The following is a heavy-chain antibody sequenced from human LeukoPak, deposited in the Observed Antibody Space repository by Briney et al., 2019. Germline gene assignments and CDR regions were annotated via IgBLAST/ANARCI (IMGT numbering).Heavy chain of an antibody. D-gene: IGHD3-16*01. J-gene: IGHJ6*04. CDR2: IYSSGTT. CDR1: GASIISDN. CDR3: ARGTNAFINV. V-gene: IGHV4-4*07. Sequence: PSETLSLTCTVSGASIISDNWSWIRQPAGKGLEWIGRIYSSGTTNYNPSLKSRVTMSVDRSNNQFSLKLNSVTAADTAVYYCARGTNAFINVWGKGTTVTASS.